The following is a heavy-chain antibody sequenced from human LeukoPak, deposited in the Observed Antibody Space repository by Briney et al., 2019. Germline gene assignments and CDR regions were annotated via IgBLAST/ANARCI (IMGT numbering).Heavy chain of an antibody. CDR2: ISGSGGST. CDR3: ATERTGYSSSSFDY. D-gene: IGHD6-13*01. V-gene: IGHV3-23*01. J-gene: IGHJ4*02. Sequence: GGSLELSCLASGFTFSRYSMDLVRQAPGEGLEWVPAISGSGGSTYYADSVKGRFTISRDNSKNTLYLQMNSLRAEDTAVYYCATERTGYSSSSFDYWGQGTLVTVSS. CDR1: GFTFSRYS.